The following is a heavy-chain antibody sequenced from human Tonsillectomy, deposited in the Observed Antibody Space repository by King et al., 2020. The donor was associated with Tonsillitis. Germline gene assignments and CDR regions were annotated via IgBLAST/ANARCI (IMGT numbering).Heavy chain of an antibody. Sequence: VQLVESGGGVLQPGRSLRLSCAAAGFTFSDYAMHWVRQAPGKGLQWVALISNDGRNEGYADSIKGRFTISRDNDKNTVYLTMNSLRVEDTAVYYCATDGWISAGKGLAAQSWGQGTLVTVSS. CDR2: ISNDGRNE. J-gene: IGHJ5*02. D-gene: IGHD2-15*01. V-gene: IGHV3-30*03. CDR1: GFTFSDYA. CDR3: ATDGWISAGKGLAAQS.